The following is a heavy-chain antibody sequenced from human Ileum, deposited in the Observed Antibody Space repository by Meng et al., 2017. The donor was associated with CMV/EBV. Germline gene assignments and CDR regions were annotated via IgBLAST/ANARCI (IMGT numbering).Heavy chain of an antibody. D-gene: IGHD2-21*02. CDR3: ARESMTYCGDDCYGDY. CDR2: ISSSSSYI. J-gene: IGHJ4*02. CDR1: GFTFNRYN. V-gene: IGHV3-21*01. Sequence: GESLKISCSASGFTFNRYNMNWVRQAPGKGLEWVSCISSSSSYIYYADSVKGRFTISRDNAKNSLYLQMNSLRAEDTAVYYCARESMTYCGDDCYGDYWGQGTLVTVSS.